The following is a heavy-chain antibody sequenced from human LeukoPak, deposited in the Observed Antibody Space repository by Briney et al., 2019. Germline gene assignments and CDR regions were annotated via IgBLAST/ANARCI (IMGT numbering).Heavy chain of an antibody. CDR3: ARGGVCSSTSCYPYYYYGMNV. D-gene: IGHD2-2*01. CDR2: IYSGGST. CDR1: GFTFSSYW. Sequence: TGGSLRLSCAASGFTFSSYWMHWVRQAPGKGLEWVSVIYSGGSTYYADSVKGRFTISRDNSKNTLYLQMNSLRAEDTAVYYCARGGVCSSTSCYPYYYYGMNVWGQGTTVTVSS. J-gene: IGHJ6*02. V-gene: IGHV3-66*02.